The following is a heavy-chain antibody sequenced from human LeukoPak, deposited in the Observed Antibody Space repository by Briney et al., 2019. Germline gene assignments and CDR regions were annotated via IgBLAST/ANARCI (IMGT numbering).Heavy chain of an antibody. CDR2: TSTNGGST. CDR3: ARIAAKAAFDF. D-gene: IGHD2-15*01. CDR1: GFTFSSYS. V-gene: IGHV3-64*01. J-gene: IGHJ3*01. Sequence: PGGSLRLSCAASGFTFSSYSMHWVRQAPGKGLEFVSATSTNGGSTYYANSVKGRFTISRDNSKNTLYLQMGSLRAEDMVVYYCARIAAKAAFDFWGQGTMVTVSS.